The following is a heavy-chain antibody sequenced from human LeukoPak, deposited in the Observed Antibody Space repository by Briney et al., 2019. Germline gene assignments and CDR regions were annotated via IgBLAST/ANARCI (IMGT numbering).Heavy chain of an antibody. Sequence: SETLSLTCTVSGGSISSSSFYWGWIRQPPGKGLEWIGSIYYSGNTYYNPSLKSRVTISVDTSKNQFSLKLSSVTAADTAVYYCARQWPLYSSSYYYYYGMDVWGQGTTVTVSS. CDR1: GGSISSSSFY. V-gene: IGHV4-39*01. CDR3: ARQWPLYSSSYYYYYGMDV. CDR2: IYYSGNT. D-gene: IGHD6-6*01. J-gene: IGHJ6*02.